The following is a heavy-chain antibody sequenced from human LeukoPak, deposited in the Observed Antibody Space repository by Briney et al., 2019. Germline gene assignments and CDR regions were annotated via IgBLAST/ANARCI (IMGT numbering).Heavy chain of an antibody. J-gene: IGHJ4*02. V-gene: IGHV3-23*01. CDR1: GFTFSDYY. D-gene: IGHD3-9*01. CDR2: ISGSGGST. CDR3: AKLRAELRYFDWLPLRY. Sequence: QAGGSLRLSCAASGFTFSDYYMSWIRQAPGKGLEWVSAISGSGGSTYYADSVKGRFTISRDNSKNTLYLQMNSLRAEDTAVYYCAKLRAELRYFDWLPLRYWGQGTLVTVSS.